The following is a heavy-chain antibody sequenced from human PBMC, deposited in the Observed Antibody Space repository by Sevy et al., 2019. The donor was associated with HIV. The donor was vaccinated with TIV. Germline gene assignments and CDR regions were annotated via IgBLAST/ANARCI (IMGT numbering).Heavy chain of an antibody. V-gene: IGHV3-48*03. Sequence: GSLRLSCAASGFTFSSYEMNWVRQAPGKGLEWVSYISSSGSTIYYADSVKGRFTISRDNAKNSLYLQMNSLRAEDTAVYYCARGTRLRFLEWLLSPIIWGQGTMVTVSS. CDR3: ARGTRLRFLEWLLSPII. D-gene: IGHD3-3*01. CDR1: GFTFSSYE. CDR2: ISSSGSTI. J-gene: IGHJ3*02.